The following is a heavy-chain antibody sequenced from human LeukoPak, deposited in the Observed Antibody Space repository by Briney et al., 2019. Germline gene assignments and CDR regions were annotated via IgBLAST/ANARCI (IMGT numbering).Heavy chain of an antibody. CDR3: ARSFGYGVDAFDI. D-gene: IGHD5-18*01. V-gene: IGHV3-7*03. CDR1: GFIFSSYW. CDR2: IKEDGSDK. Sequence: GGSLRLSCAASGFIFSSYWMAWVRQAPGKGLEWVANIKEDGSDKNYVDSVKGRFTISRDNAKNSLYLQMNSLRAEDTAVYYCARSFGYGVDAFDIWGQGTMVTVSS. J-gene: IGHJ3*02.